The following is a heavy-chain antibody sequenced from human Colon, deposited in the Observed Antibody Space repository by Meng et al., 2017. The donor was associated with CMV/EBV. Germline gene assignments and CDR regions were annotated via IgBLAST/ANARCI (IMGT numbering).Heavy chain of an antibody. V-gene: IGHV3-21*01. CDR3: ARDTFISITPFGVLNEEGHDYVLDH. J-gene: IGHJ4*02. CDR2: ISSGHSYI. Sequence: GESLKISCAASGFTFSRYSMHWVRQAPGEGLEWVSSISSGHSYISYADSVKGQFTISRDNAKNSLFLQMNSLRVDDTATYYCARDTFISITPFGVLNEEGHDYVLDHWGQGTLVTVSS. D-gene: IGHD3-3*01. CDR1: GFTFSRYS.